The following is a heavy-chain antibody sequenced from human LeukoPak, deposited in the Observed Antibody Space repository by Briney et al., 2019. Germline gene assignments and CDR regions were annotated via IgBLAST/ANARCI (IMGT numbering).Heavy chain of an antibody. J-gene: IGHJ4*02. CDR2: IYHSGSS. V-gene: IGHV4-38-2*01. CDR1: GYSISSGDY. CDR3: ANIAATGPPEDY. Sequence: PSETLSLTCAVSGYSISSGDYWGWTRQPPGKGLEWIGSIYHSGSSYYNPSLKSRVTISLDTSKNHFSLNLSSVTAADTAVYYCANIAATGPPEDYWGQGTLVTVSS. D-gene: IGHD6-13*01.